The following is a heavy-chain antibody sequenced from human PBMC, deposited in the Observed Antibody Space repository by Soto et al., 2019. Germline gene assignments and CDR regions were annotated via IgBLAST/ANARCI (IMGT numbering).Heavy chain of an antibody. CDR2: ISAGGSDI. J-gene: IGHJ4*01. CDR3: ASLPQGYYDRSGRLVDY. V-gene: IGHV3-11*01. CDR1: GFPFSDYY. D-gene: IGHD3-22*01. Sequence: PGVSLRLSCASSGFPFSDYYMSWIRQAPGKGLEWVAYISAGGSDIYYGDSVKGRFTVSRDNTKKSLYLQMSNLRADDTAIYYCASLPQGYYDRSGRLVDYWGHGTLVTVSS.